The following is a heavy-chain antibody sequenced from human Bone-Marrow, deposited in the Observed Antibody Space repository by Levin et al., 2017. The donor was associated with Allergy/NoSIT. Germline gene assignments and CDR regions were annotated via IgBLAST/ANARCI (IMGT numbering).Heavy chain of an antibody. Sequence: GESLKISCAASGFTFSTYAMSWVRQAPGKGLEWVSSISKTGINTHYADSVKGRFIISRDNSKKPLYLQMNSLRAEDTAIYFCAKDALITMAGGFYQYHGMDVWGQGTTVTVSS. D-gene: IGHD6-19*01. CDR1: GFTFSTYA. CDR3: AKDALITMAGGFYQYHGMDV. J-gene: IGHJ6*02. CDR2: ISKTGINT. V-gene: IGHV3-23*01.